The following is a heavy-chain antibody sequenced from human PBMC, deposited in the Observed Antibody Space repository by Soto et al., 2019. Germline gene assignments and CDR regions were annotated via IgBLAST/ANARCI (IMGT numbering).Heavy chain of an antibody. V-gene: IGHV3-21*01. J-gene: IGHJ3*02. Sequence: GGSLRLSCAASGFTFSSYSMNWVRQAPGKGLEWVSSISSSSSYIYYADSVKGRFTISRDNAKNSLYLQMNSLRAEDTAVYYCARDRLYGRKTHDAFDIWGQGTMVTVSS. D-gene: IGHD3-10*01. CDR1: GFTFSSYS. CDR3: ARDRLYGRKTHDAFDI. CDR2: ISSSSSYI.